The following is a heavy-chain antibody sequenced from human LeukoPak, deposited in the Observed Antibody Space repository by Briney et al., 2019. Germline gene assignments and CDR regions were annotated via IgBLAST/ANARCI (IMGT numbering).Heavy chain of an antibody. CDR2: ISAYNGNT. CDR3: ARRANDFWSGYSAYYFDY. CDR1: GYTFTSYG. Sequence: ASVKVSCKASGYTFTSYGISWVRQAPGQGLEWMGWISAYNGNTNYAQKLQGRVTMTTDTSTSTAYMELRSLTSDDTAVYYCARRANDFWSGYSAYYFDYWGQGTLVTVSS. V-gene: IGHV1-18*01. D-gene: IGHD3-3*01. J-gene: IGHJ4*02.